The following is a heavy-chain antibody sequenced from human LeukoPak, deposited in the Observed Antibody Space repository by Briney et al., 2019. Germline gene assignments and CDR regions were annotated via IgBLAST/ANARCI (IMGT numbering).Heavy chain of an antibody. CDR2: IKEDGSAK. D-gene: IGHD3-16*01. V-gene: IGHV3-7*01. CDR3: ARDYDYFSGHNLDAFDV. CDR1: GLTFSSYW. Sequence: GGSLRLSCVASGLTFSSYWMTWVRQAPGKGLEWVANIKEDGSAKSCVDSVKGRFTISRDNAKNSLYLQMNSLSVEDTAVYYCARDYDYFSGHNLDAFDVWGQGTTVTVSS. J-gene: IGHJ3*01.